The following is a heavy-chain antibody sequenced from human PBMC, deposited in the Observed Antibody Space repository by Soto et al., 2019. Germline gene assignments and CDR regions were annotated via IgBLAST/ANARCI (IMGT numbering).Heavy chain of an antibody. CDR3: ARDYCSSTSCYLNFYYYYYMDV. Sequence: QVQLVESGGGVVQPGRSLRLSCAASGFTFSSYGMHWVRQAPGKGLEWVAVIWDDGSNKYYADSVKGRFTISRDNSKNTLYLQMNSLRAEDTAVYYCARDYCSSTSCYLNFYYYYYMDVWGKGTTVTVSS. D-gene: IGHD2-2*01. CDR1: GFTFSSYG. J-gene: IGHJ6*03. V-gene: IGHV3-33*01. CDR2: IWDDGSNK.